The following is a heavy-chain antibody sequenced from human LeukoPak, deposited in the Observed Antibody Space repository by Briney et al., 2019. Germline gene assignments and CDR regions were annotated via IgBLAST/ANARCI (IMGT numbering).Heavy chain of an antibody. Sequence: SETLSLTCAVSGGSISSSNWWSWVRQPPGKGLEWIGEIYHSGSTNYNPSLKSRVTISVDKSKNQFSLKLSSVTAADTAVYYCARAPSGLRLGELSLYRSTYFDYWGQGTLVTVSS. J-gene: IGHJ4*02. D-gene: IGHD3-16*02. V-gene: IGHV4-4*02. CDR3: ARAPSGLRLGELSLYRSTYFDY. CDR2: IYHSGST. CDR1: GGSISSSNW.